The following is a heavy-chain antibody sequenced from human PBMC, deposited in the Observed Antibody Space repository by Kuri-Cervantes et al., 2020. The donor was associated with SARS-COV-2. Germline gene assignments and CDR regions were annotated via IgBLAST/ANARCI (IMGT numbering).Heavy chain of an antibody. CDR2: INHSGST. CDR3: ARALTGILGSGTYGGGYYYYYYGMDV. V-gene: IGHV4-34*01. CDR1: GGSFSGYY. Sequence: GSLRLSCAVYGGSFSGYYWSWIRQPPGKGLEWIGEINHSGSTNYNPSLKSRVTISVDTSKNQFSVRLSSVTGADTAVYYCARALTGILGSGTYGGGYYYYYYGMDVWGQGTAVTVSS. D-gene: IGHD3-10*02. J-gene: IGHJ6*02.